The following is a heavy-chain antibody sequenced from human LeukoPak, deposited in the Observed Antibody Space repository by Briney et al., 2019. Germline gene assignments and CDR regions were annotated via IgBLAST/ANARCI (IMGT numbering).Heavy chain of an antibody. CDR1: GFTFSTYG. CDR2: ISGSGGST. CDR3: AKGVMATKFDY. Sequence: GGSLRLSCAASGFTFSTYGMSWVRQAPGKGLEWVSIISGSGGSTYYADSVRGRFTISRDNSKNTLYLQMNSLRAEDTALFYCAKGVMATKFDYWGQGTLVTVSS. D-gene: IGHD3-16*01. J-gene: IGHJ4*02. V-gene: IGHV3-23*01.